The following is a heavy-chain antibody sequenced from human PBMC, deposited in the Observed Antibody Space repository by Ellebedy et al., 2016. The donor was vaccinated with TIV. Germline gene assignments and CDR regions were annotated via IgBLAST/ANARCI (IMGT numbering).Heavy chain of an antibody. Sequence: SETLSLTCAVYGGSFRDYFWIWIRQPPGKGLEWIGEINRSGNTNYNPSLKSRVTISVDTSKNQFSLKPSSVTAADTAVYYCASRTLAVAGTDWFDPWGQGTLVTVSS. V-gene: IGHV4-34*01. J-gene: IGHJ5*02. D-gene: IGHD6-19*01. CDR2: INRSGNT. CDR1: GGSFRDYF. CDR3: ASRTLAVAGTDWFDP.